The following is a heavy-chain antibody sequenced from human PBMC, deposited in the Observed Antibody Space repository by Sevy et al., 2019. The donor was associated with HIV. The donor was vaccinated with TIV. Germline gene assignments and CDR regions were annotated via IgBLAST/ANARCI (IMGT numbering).Heavy chain of an antibody. D-gene: IGHD2-8*01. J-gene: IGHJ6*02. Sequence: ASVKDSCKASGYTFTGYYMHWVRQAPGQGLEWMGRINPNSGGTNYAQKFQGRVTMTRDTSISTAYMELSRLRSDDTAVYYCARDLRPHCTNGVCYKGYYYGMDVWGQGTTVTVSS. CDR1: GYTFTGYY. V-gene: IGHV1-2*06. CDR3: ARDLRPHCTNGVCYKGYYYGMDV. CDR2: INPNSGGT.